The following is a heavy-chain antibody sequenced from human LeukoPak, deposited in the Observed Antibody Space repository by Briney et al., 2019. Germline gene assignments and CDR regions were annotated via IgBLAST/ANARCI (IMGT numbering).Heavy chain of an antibody. V-gene: IGHV4-59*01. CDR3: AKEPINWNYYFDY. J-gene: IGHJ4*02. Sequence: PSETLSLTCTVSGDSISSYYWSWIRQPPGKGLEWIGYIYKSGGTDYNPSLKSRVTISVYTSRNQFSLKLSSVTAADTAVYYCAKEPINWNYYFDYWGQGTLVTVSS. CDR1: GDSISSYY. D-gene: IGHD1-7*01. CDR2: IYKSGGT.